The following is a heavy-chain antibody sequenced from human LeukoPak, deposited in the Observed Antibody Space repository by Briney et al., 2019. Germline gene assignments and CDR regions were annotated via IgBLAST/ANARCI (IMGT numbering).Heavy chain of an antibody. CDR1: GFTFDDYA. CDR3: AKTVTYGSGSYDY. CDR2: ISWNSGSI. Sequence: GRSLRLSCAASGFTFDDYAMHWVRQAPGKGLEWVSGISWNSGSIGYADSVKGRFTISRDNAKNSLYLQMNSLRAEDTALYYCAKTVTYGSGSYDYWGQGTLVTVSS. J-gene: IGHJ4*02. D-gene: IGHD3-10*01. V-gene: IGHV3-9*01.